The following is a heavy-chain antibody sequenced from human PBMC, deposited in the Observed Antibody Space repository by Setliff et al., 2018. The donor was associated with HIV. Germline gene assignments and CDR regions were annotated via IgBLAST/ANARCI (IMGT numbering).Heavy chain of an antibody. D-gene: IGHD5-12*01. CDR2: IIPLSGTT. V-gene: IGHV1-69*13. Sequence: SVKVSCKVSGGSFSSFAISWVRQAPGHGLEWMGGIIPLSGTTNYAQKVQGRVTLSADESTSTAYMHLSSLTSEDTAVYYCARGRWLQSFDYWGQGTLVTVSS. J-gene: IGHJ4*02. CDR3: ARGRWLQSFDY. CDR1: GGSFSSFA.